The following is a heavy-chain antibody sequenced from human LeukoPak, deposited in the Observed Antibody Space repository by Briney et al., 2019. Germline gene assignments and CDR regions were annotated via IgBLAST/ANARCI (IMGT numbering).Heavy chain of an antibody. Sequence: GGSLRLSCAASGFSFSIYFMNWVPQAPGKGLEWVSSISRTREYIHYADNVRGRFPISRHNAKNSVYLKIKSLRAEDTDANFCAGGGDFDYWGQGILVTVSA. V-gene: IGHV3-21*01. CDR2: ISRTREYI. J-gene: IGHJ4*02. D-gene: IGHD3-16*01. CDR1: GFSFSIYF. CDR3: AGGGDFDY.